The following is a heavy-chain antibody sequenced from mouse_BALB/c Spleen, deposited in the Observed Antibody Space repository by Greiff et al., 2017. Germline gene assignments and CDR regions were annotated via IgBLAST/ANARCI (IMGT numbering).Heavy chain of an antibody. J-gene: IGHJ3*01. D-gene: IGHD1-1*01. V-gene: IGHV5-4*02. Sequence: EVHLVESGGGLVKPGGSLKLSCAASGFTFSDYYMYWVRQTPEKRLEWVATISDGGSYTYYPDSVKGRFTISRDNAKNNLYLQMSSLKSEDTAMYYCARSLYGSSSAWFAYWGQGTLVTVSA. CDR2: ISDGGSYT. CDR1: GFTFSDYY. CDR3: ARSLYGSSSAWFAY.